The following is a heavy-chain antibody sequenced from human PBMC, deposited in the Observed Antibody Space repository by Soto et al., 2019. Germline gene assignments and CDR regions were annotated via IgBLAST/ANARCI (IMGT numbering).Heavy chain of an antibody. CDR2: IYPSGSA. CDR3: VREIFQYGMEV. J-gene: IGHJ6*02. CDR1: GGSINSGGYS. Sequence: PSETLSLTCGVSGGSINSGGYSWSWIRQPPGRGLEWIGNIYPSGSANYSPSLKTRVTISVDRSMNQFSLNLGSVTAADTAVYYCVREIFQYGMEVWGPGTTVPVSS. D-gene: IGHD3-3*01. V-gene: IGHV4-30-2*01.